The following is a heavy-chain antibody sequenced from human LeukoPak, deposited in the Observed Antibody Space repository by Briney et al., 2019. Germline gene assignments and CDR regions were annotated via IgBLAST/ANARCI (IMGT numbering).Heavy chain of an antibody. D-gene: IGHD2-8*01. CDR1: GFTFGSYW. Sequence: PGGSLRLSCAASGFTFGSYWMSRVRQAPGKGLEWVANIKQDGSERYYVDPMKGRFTISRDNAKSSLYLQMNSLRAEDTAVYYCARGRTWFDSWGQGTLVTVSP. CDR2: IKQDGSER. J-gene: IGHJ5*01. V-gene: IGHV3-7*03. CDR3: ARGRTWFDS.